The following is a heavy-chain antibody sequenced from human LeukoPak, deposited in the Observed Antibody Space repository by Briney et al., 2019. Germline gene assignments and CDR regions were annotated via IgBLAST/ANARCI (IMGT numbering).Heavy chain of an antibody. CDR1: GYTFTGYY. D-gene: IGHD2-21*01. J-gene: IGHJ4*02. Sequence: ASVKVSCKASGYTFTGYYMHWVRQAPGQGLEWMGWINPNSGGTNYAQKFQGRVTMTTDTSTSTAYMELRSLRSDDTAVYYCARLRVVPHPVDYWGQGTLVTVSS. CDR3: ARLRVVPHPVDY. V-gene: IGHV1-2*02. CDR2: INPNSGGT.